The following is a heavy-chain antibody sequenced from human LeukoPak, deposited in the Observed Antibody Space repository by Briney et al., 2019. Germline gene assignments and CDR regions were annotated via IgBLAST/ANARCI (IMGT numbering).Heavy chain of an antibody. CDR2: IYYSGST. V-gene: IGHV4-59*01. D-gene: IGHD2-21*01. Sequence: SETLSLTCTVSGGSISSYYWSWIRQPPGKGLEWIGYIYYSGSTNYNPSLKSRVTISVGTSKNQFSLKLSSVTAADTAVYYCARENSGYYYGMDVWGQGTTVTVSS. CDR1: GGSISSYY. CDR3: ARENSGYYYGMDV. J-gene: IGHJ6*02.